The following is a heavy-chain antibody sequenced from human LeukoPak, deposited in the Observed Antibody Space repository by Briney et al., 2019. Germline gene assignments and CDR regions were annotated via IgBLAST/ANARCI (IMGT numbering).Heavy chain of an antibody. V-gene: IGHV4-31*03. CDR1: GGSISSGGYY. CDR2: IYYSGST. J-gene: IGHJ4*02. CDR3: ARGSRHLYGSGTDY. D-gene: IGHD3-10*01. Sequence: SETLSLTCTVSGGSISSGGYYWSWIRQHPGKGLEWIGYIYYSGSTYYNPSLKSRVTISVDTSKNQFSLKLSSVTAADTAVYYCARGSRHLYGSGTDYWGQGTLVTVSS.